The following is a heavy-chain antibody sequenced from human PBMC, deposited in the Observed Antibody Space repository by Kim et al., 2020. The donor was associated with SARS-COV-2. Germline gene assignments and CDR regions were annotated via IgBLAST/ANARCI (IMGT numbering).Heavy chain of an antibody. CDR3: ANFES. J-gene: IGHJ4*02. CDR2: SDGNNK. Sequence: SDGNNKNYGDSVKGRFTNSRDNSKNKLYLQMNSLGAEDTAVYYCANFESWGQGTLVTVSS. V-gene: IGHV3-33*06.